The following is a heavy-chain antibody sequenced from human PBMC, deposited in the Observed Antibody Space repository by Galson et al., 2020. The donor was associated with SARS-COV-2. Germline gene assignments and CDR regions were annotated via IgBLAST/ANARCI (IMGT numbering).Heavy chain of an antibody. CDR1: GGSFSGYY. CDR3: ARGLYYYGSGIDY. V-gene: IGHV4-34*01. CDR2: INHSGST. D-gene: IGHD3-10*01. J-gene: IGHJ4*02. Sequence: SQASETLSLTCAVYGGSFSGYYWSWIRQPPGKGLEWIGEINHSGSTNYNPSLKSRVTISVDTSKNQFSLKLSSVTAADTAVYYCARGLYYYGSGIDYWGQGTLVTVSS.